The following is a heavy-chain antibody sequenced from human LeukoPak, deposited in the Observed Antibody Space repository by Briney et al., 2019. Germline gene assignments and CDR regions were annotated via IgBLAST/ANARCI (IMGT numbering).Heavy chain of an antibody. CDR3: ARDGGKIAVAGSGWAYYYYGMDV. D-gene: IGHD6-19*01. CDR1: GFTFSDYY. CDR2: ISSSGSTI. Sequence: PGGSLRLSCAASGFTFSDYYMSWIRQAPGKGLEWVSYISSSGSTIYYADSVKGRFTISRDNAKNSLYLQMNSLRAEDTAVYYCARDGGKIAVAGSGWAYYYYGMDVWGQGTTVTVSS. J-gene: IGHJ6*02. V-gene: IGHV3-11*04.